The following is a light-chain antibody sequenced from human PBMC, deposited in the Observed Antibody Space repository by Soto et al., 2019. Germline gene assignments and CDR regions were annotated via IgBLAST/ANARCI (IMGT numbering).Light chain of an antibody. Sequence: EIVMTRAPATLSVSPAERATLSCRASQSFSSSYLAWYQQKPGQAPRLLIYGASSRATGIPDRYSGSGSGTDFTLTISRLGPEDFAVYYCQQYGSTPITFGQGTRLEIK. CDR2: GAS. V-gene: IGKV3-20*01. CDR1: QSFSSSY. CDR3: QQYGSTPIT. J-gene: IGKJ5*01.